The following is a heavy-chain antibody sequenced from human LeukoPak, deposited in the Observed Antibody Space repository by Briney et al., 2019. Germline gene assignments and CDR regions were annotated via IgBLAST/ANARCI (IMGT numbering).Heavy chain of an antibody. D-gene: IGHD3-3*01. J-gene: IGHJ6*03. CDR3: ARGFTSWTFYDFWSGYYPVVYYYYMDV. Sequence: ASVKVSCKASGYTFTSYGISWVRQAPGQGLEWMGWMNPNSGNTGYAQKFQGRVTITRNTSISTAYMELSSLRSEDTAVYYCARGFTSWTFYDFWSGYYPVVYYYYMDVWGKGTTVTVSS. CDR1: GYTFTSYG. CDR2: MNPNSGNT. V-gene: IGHV1-8*03.